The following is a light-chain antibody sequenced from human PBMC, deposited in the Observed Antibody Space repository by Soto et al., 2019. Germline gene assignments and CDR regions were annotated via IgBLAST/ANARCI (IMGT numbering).Light chain of an antibody. CDR2: EVS. CDR3: SSYEVTNNWV. V-gene: IGLV2-8*01. J-gene: IGLJ3*02. CDR1: SSDVGLYNF. Sequence: QSALTQPPSASGSPGQSVTISCTGTSSDVGLYNFVSWYQQHPGGAPKLMIYEVSKRPSGVPDRFSGSKSGNTASLTVSGLQAEDEADYYCSSYEVTNNWVFGGGTKLTVL.